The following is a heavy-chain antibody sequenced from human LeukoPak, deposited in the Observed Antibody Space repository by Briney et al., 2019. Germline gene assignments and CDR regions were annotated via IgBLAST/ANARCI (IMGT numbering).Heavy chain of an antibody. Sequence: SETLSLTCSVSDDSITMYYWTWIRQPPGKGLEWIGSIYHSGNTYSNPSLKSRLTISVDTSKNHFSLKLSSVTATDTAMYYCARQSGTTGWDENFDFWGQGTLVTVSS. V-gene: IGHV4-38-2*02. CDR2: IYHSGNT. CDR1: DDSITMYY. J-gene: IGHJ5*01. CDR3: ARQSGTTGWDENFDF. D-gene: IGHD1-14*01.